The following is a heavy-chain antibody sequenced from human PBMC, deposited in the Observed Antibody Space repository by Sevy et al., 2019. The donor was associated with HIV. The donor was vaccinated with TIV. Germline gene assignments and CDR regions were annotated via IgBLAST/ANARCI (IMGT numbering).Heavy chain of an antibody. CDR1: GFTFSSYW. Sequence: GGSLRLSCTASGFTFSSYWMSWVRQAPGKGLEWVANIKQDGSEKYYVYSVKGRFTISRVNAKNSLYLQMNSLRAEDTAVYYCARDGRYNWNDGNYDYWGQGTLVTVSS. J-gene: IGHJ4*02. D-gene: IGHD1-1*01. CDR2: IKQDGSEK. CDR3: ARDGRYNWNDGNYDY. V-gene: IGHV3-7*01.